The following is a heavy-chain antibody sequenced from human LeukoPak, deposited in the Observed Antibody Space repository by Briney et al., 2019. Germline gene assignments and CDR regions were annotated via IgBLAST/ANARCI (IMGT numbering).Heavy chain of an antibody. CDR3: ARALNRYWYFDL. D-gene: IGHD1-14*01. V-gene: IGHV1-46*01. J-gene: IGHJ2*01. Sequence: ASVKVSCKASGYTFTSYYMHWVRQAPGQGLEWMGIINPSGGSTSYAQKFQGGVTMTRDTSTSTVYMELSSLKSEDTAVYYCARALNRYWYFDLWGQGTTVTVSS. CDR2: INPSGGST. CDR1: GYTFTSYY.